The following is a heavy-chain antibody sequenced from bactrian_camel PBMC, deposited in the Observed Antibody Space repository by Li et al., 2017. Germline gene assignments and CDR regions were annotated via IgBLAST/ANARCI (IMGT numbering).Heavy chain of an antibody. Sequence: HVQLVESGGGSVQAGGSLRLSCATTGYTPCMAWFRQAPGKDLEKVAGLVNTAGRTDYADTVKGRFTITRDNSKGTLYLRMDSLKPEDTAMYYCAANPLGGRCFLNDRYFDHWGQGTQVTVS. CDR3: AANPLGGRCFLNDRYFDH. CDR1: GYTPC. J-gene: IGHJ6*01. V-gene: IGHV3S63*01. CDR2: LVNTAGRT. D-gene: IGHD7*01.